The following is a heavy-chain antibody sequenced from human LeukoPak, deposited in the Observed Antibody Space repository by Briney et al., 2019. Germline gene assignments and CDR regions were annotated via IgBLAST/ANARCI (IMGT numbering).Heavy chain of an antibody. CDR3: ARSNCSGGSCYGGKKKTQLGPRWFDP. V-gene: IGHV4-34*01. CDR1: GGSFSAYY. CDR2: INLNGST. D-gene: IGHD2-15*01. Sequence: SDSLSLTCAVYGGSFSAYYWSWIRQPPGKGLEWIGEINLNGSTNYNPSLKSRVTISVDTSKNQFSLKLSSVTAADTAVYYCARSNCSGGSCYGGKKKTQLGPRWFDPWGQRTLVTVSS. J-gene: IGHJ5*02.